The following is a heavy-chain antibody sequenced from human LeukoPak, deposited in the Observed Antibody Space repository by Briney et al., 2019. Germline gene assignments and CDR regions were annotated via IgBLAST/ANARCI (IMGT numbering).Heavy chain of an antibody. D-gene: IGHD2-15*01. Sequence: PGGSLRLSCAASGFTFSSYAMSWVRQAPGKGLEWVSAISGSGGSTYYADSVKGRFTISRDNSKNTLYLQMNSLRAEDTAVYYCAKDEYCSGGSCYPEYFRHWGQGTLVTVSS. V-gene: IGHV3-23*01. J-gene: IGHJ1*01. CDR2: ISGSGGST. CDR1: GFTFSSYA. CDR3: AKDEYCSGGSCYPEYFRH.